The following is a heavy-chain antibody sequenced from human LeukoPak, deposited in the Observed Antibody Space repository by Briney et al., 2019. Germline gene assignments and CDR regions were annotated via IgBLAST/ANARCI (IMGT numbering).Heavy chain of an antibody. CDR1: GYTFVSYG. V-gene: IGHV1-8*01. Sequence: GASVNVSCKASGYTFVSYGFNWVRQAPGQGLEWMGWMNPDNGNTGWAQKFQGRLTMTRDTSISTAYMELSNLESEDTAVYYCARALTDIVVAPAIWGQGTAVTVSS. J-gene: IGHJ3*02. CDR3: ARALTDIVVAPAI. CDR2: MNPDNGNT. D-gene: IGHD2-2*01.